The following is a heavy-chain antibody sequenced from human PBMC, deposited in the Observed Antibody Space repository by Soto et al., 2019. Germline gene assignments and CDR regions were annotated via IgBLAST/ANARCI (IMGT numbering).Heavy chain of an antibody. Sequence: LGGSLGLSCAASGFTFDTYAMSWVRQTPGKGLEWVSTVSASGTSTYYTDSVKGRFTISRDNSKNTWDLQMNSLRAEDTAVYYCTAGYSSAWMFDPWGQGTLVTVS. J-gene: IGHJ5*02. CDR2: VSASGTST. CDR1: GFTFDTYA. D-gene: IGHD6-25*01. V-gene: IGHV3-23*01. CDR3: TAGYSSAWMFDP.